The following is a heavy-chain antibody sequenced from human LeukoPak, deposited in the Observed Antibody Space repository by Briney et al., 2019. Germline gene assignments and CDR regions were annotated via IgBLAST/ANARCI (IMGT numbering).Heavy chain of an antibody. Sequence: PSETLSLTCTVSGGPLSSNTYYWGWTRQPPGKGLEWIGSISHSGSAYYNPSLKSRVSISVDTSMTQMSLKLSSVTASDTAVYYCASPPSYYYETSGYSHDAFDLWGQGIMITVSS. V-gene: IGHV4-39*01. CDR3: ASPPSYYYETSGYSHDAFDL. J-gene: IGHJ3*01. CDR2: ISHSGSA. D-gene: IGHD3-22*01. CDR1: GGPLSSNTYY.